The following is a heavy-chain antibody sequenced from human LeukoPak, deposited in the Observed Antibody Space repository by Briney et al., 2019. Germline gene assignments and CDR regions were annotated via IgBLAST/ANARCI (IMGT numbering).Heavy chain of an antibody. D-gene: IGHD3-22*01. V-gene: IGHV3-11*04. CDR3: ARSLIVASEDY. J-gene: IGHJ4*02. Sequence: GGSLRLSCAASGFRFDSFYMGWIRQVPGKGLDYIALISASGAVPYYAESVKGRFTIPRDNAKNSVSLQMNSLSPDDTAVYYCARSLIVASEDYWGQGTLVTVSS. CDR2: ISASGAVP. CDR1: GFRFDSFY.